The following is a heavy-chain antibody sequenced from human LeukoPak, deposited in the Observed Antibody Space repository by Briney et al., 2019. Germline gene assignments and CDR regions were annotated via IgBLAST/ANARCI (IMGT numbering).Heavy chain of an antibody. CDR1: GYTFTSNA. CDR3: ARGPYSGMDV. V-gene: IGHV7-4-1*02. D-gene: IGHD4-11*01. CDR2: INTNTGNP. J-gene: IGHJ6*02. Sequence: ASVKVSCKASGYTFTSNAMNWVRQAPGQGLEWMGWINTNTGNPAYAQGFTGRSVFSLDTSVSTAYLQISTLRAEDTAVYYCARGPYSGMDVWGQGTTVTVSS.